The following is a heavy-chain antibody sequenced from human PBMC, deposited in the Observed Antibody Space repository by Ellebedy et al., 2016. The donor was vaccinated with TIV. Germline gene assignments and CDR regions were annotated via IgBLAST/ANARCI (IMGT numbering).Heavy chain of an antibody. CDR1: GGSISGYY. D-gene: IGHD2-15*01. CDR2: IYYSGTT. Sequence: SETLSLXXPVSGGSISGYYWSWNRQPPGEGLEWIAYIYYSGTTGYNPSPKSRVTISVDTSKNQLPLKLTSVEAAATAVYYWARHPPYWVGFDYWGQGTLVTVSS. J-gene: IGHJ4*02. V-gene: IGHV4-59*01. CDR3: ARHPPYWVGFDY.